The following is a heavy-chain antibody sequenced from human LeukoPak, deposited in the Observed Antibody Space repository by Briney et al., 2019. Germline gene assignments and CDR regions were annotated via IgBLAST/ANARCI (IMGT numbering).Heavy chain of an antibody. V-gene: IGHV5-51*01. Sequence: GESLKISCKGTGYSFTSYWIGWVRQKPGKGLEWMGIIFPGDSDTRYSPSFQGQVTISADKSISTAYLQWSSLKASDTAMYYCARRLTYDSRAYYCLDYWGQGTLFTVSS. CDR1: GYSFTSYW. D-gene: IGHD3-22*01. CDR2: IFPGDSDT. CDR3: ARRLTYDSRAYYCLDY. J-gene: IGHJ4*02.